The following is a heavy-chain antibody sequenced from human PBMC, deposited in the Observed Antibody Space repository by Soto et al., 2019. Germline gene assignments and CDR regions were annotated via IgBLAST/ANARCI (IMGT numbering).Heavy chain of an antibody. Sequence: QITLKESGPTLVTPTQTLTLTCVFSGFSLTTSGEGVGWIRQPSGRSPEWLALIYWDDGKNYASYLKNRLTITXXTXKXLVVLRMTNMDPRDTATYYCAHRRARTAARDDAYDVWGQGTVVTVSS. V-gene: IGHV2-5*05. D-gene: IGHD6-6*01. J-gene: IGHJ3*01. CDR3: AHRRARTAARDDAYDV. CDR1: GFSLTTSGEG. CDR2: IYWDDGK.